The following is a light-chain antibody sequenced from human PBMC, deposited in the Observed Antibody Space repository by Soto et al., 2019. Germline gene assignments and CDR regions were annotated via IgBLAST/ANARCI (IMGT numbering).Light chain of an antibody. V-gene: IGKV1-5*03. CDR3: QQYNSYPYT. CDR2: KAS. J-gene: IGKJ2*01. CDR1: QSISSW. Sequence: DIQMTQSPSTLSASVGDRVTITCRASQSISSWLAWYQQKPGKAPKLLIYKASSLESGVPSRFSGSGSGTEFTLTISSLQHDDFATYYCQQYNSYPYTFGQGPKLQIK.